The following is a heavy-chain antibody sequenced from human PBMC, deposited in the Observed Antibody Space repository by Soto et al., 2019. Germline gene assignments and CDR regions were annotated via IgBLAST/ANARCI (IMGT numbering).Heavy chain of an antibody. Sequence: QVPLQESGPGLVKPSETLSLSCTVSGGSISNYYWSWFRQTPGKGLEWIGYVHDSWGSNYNPSLKSRVALSLDTSKSQFSLQLPSVTATVTAVYYCARQGFGAPHGLVDVWGQGTTVTVSS. CDR3: ARQGFGAPHGLVDV. J-gene: IGHJ6*02. D-gene: IGHD3-10*01. CDR1: GGSISNYY. V-gene: IGHV4-59*08. CDR2: VHDSWGS.